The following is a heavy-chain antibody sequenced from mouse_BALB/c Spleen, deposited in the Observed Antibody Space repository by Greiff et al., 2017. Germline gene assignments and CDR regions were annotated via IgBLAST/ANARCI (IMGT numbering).Heavy chain of an antibody. CDR2: ISSGSSTI. D-gene: IGHD1-1*01. Sequence: EVMLVESGGGLVQPGGSRKLSCAASGFTFSSFGMHWVRQAPEKGLEWVAYISSGSSTIYYADTVKGRFTISRDNPKNTLFLQMTSLRSEDTAMYYCARYPVVARAMDYWGQGTSVTVSS. CDR3: ARYPVVARAMDY. J-gene: IGHJ4*01. CDR1: GFTFSSFG. V-gene: IGHV5-17*02.